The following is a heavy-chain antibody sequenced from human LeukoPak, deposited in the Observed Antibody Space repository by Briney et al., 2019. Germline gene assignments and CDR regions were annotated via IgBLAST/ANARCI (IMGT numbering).Heavy chain of an antibody. Sequence: GGSLRLPCAASGFTFSTYWMHWVRQAPGKGLVWVSRINSDGTSTYADSVKGRFTISRDNAKNTLYLQMNSLRAEDTAVYYCARDRGYAGDSWGQGTLVTVSS. CDR2: INSDGTST. V-gene: IGHV3-74*01. CDR1: GFTFSTYW. CDR3: ARDRGYAGDS. J-gene: IGHJ4*02. D-gene: IGHD6-25*01.